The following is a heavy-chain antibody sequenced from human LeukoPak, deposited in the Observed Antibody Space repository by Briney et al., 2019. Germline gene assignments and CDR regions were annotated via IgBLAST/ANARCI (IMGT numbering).Heavy chain of an antibody. Sequence: ASVKVSCKASGYTFTGYYMHWVRRAPGQGLEWMGWINPNSGGTNYAQKFQGRVTMTRDTSISTAYMELSRLRSDDTAVYYCAREQHRTAEYFQHWGQGTLVTVSS. V-gene: IGHV1-2*02. J-gene: IGHJ1*01. CDR1: GYTFTGYY. CDR2: INPNSGGT. CDR3: AREQHRTAEYFQH. D-gene: IGHD6-13*01.